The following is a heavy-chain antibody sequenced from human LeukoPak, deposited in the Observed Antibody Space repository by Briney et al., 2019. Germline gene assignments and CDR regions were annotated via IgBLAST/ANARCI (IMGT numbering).Heavy chain of an antibody. V-gene: IGHV3-48*03. CDR3: ARDESVVGASSYYYYYMDV. D-gene: IGHD1-26*01. J-gene: IGHJ6*03. Sequence: GGSLRLSCAASGFTFSSYEMNWVRQAPGKGLEWVSYISSSGSTIYYADSVKGRFTISRDNAKNSLYLQMNSLRAEDTAVYYCARDESVVGASSYYYYYMDVWGKGTTVTVSS. CDR2: ISSSGSTI. CDR1: GFTFSSYE.